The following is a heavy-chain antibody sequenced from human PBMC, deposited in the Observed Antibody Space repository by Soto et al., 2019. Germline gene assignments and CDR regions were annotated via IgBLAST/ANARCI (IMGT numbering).Heavy chain of an antibody. CDR2: IYWNDDK. CDR1: GSSLSSSGGG. J-gene: IGHJ4*02. V-gene: IGHV2-5*01. Sequence: PPQTLTLTGNFSGSSLSSSGGGEAWIRQPPGKALEWLALIYWNDDKLYSPSLKRRLTITKDTSKNQVVLTMTNMDPVDTPTYYCAHNVATPHFDYWGQATLVTASS. CDR3: AHNVATPHFDY. D-gene: IGHD5-12*01.